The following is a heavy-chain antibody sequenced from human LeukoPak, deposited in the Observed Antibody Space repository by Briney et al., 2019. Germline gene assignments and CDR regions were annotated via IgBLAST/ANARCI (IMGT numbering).Heavy chain of an antibody. CDR3: AKDSSGCPSY. D-gene: IGHD6-19*01. CDR2: ISGSGGST. J-gene: IGHJ4*02. V-gene: IGHV3-23*01. Sequence: GGSLRLSCAASGFTFSSHSMNWVRQAPGKGLEWVSAISGSGGSTYYADSVKGRFTISRDNSKNTLYLQMNSLRAEDTAVYYCAKDSSGCPSYWGQGTLVTVSS. CDR1: GFTFSSHS.